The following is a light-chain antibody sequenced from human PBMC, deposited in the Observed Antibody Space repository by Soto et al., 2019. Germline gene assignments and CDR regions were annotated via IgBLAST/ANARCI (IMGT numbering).Light chain of an antibody. CDR1: ESLLHSNGYNY. J-gene: IGKJ1*01. Sequence: DIGMTLSPPSLRVSAGEPASISCPSSESLLHSNGYNYLDWYLQKPGPSPQLLIWLCSKRASGVPESFSGSGSGTDFTLKISIVEEEDVGVYCFMQAVQTKTFGQGTKVDIK. CDR2: LCS. CDR3: MQAVQTKT. V-gene: IGKV2-28*01.